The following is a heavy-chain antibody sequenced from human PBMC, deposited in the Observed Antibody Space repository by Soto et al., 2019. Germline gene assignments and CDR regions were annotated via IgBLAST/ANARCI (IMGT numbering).Heavy chain of an antibody. CDR3: AAGDDIAVAGRSFDY. J-gene: IGHJ4*02. V-gene: IGHV1-58*01. Sequence: ASVKVSCKASGFTFTSSAVQWVRQARGQRLEWIGWIVVGSGNTNYAQKFQERVTITRDMSTSTAYMELSSLRSEDTAVYYCAAGDDIAVAGRSFDYWGQGTLVTVSS. D-gene: IGHD6-19*01. CDR1: GFTFTSSA. CDR2: IVVGSGNT.